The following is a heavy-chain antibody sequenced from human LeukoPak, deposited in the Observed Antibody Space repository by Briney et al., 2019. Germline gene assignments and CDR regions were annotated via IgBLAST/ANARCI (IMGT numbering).Heavy chain of an antibody. V-gene: IGHV4-39*07. Sequence: SETLSFTCIVSGGSISSSHYYWGWIRQPPGKGLEWIGSIYYSGSTYYNPSLKSRVTISVDTSKNQFSLKLSSVTAADTAVYYCARAGRRGDYWGQGTLVTVSS. CDR3: ARAGRRGDY. D-gene: IGHD1-26*01. CDR1: GGSISSSHYY. J-gene: IGHJ4*02. CDR2: IYYSGST.